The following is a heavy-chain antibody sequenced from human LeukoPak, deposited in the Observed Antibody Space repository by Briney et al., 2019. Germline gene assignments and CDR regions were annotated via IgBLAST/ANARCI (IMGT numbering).Heavy chain of an antibody. CDR3: ARDQGVGRHFDY. CDR1: GFTFSSYS. J-gene: IGHJ4*02. CDR2: ISSSSSYI. D-gene: IGHD1-1*01. Sequence: GGSLRLSCAASGFTFSSYSMNWVRQAPGKGLEWVSSISSSSSYIYYADSVKGRFTISRDNAKNSLYLQMNSLRAEDTAVYYCARDQGVGRHFDYWGQGTLVTVSS. V-gene: IGHV3-21*01.